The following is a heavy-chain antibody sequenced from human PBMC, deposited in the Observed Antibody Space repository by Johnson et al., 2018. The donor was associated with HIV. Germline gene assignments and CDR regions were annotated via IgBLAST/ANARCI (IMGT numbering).Heavy chain of an antibody. CDR3: AREGGGLDHDAFDI. D-gene: IGHD3/OR15-3a*01. CDR1: GFTFDDYG. CDR2: IYSGGST. V-gene: IGHV3-66*01. Sequence: EVQLVESGGGVVRPGGSLRLSCAASGFTFDDYGMSWVRQAPGKGLAWVSVIYSGGSTNYADSVKGRFTICRDNSKNTLYLQMKSARAEDTAVDYCAREGGGLDHDAFDIWGQGTMVTVSS. J-gene: IGHJ3*02.